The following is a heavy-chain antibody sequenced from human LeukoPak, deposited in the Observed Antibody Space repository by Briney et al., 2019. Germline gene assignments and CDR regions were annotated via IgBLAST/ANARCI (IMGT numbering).Heavy chain of an antibody. CDR2: IYHSGST. CDR3: ARDTGDSSFDY. D-gene: IGHD1-26*01. V-gene: IGHV4-30-2*01. CDR1: GGSISSGGYY. Sequence: SETLSLTCTVSGGSISSGGYYWSWIRQPPGKGLEWIGYIYHSGSTYYNPSLKSRVTISVDRSKNQFSLKLSSVTAADTAVYYCARDTGDSSFDYWGQGTLVTVSS. J-gene: IGHJ4*02.